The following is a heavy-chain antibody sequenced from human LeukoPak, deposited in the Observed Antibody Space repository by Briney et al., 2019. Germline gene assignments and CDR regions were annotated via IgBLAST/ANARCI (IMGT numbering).Heavy chain of an antibody. CDR3: TKTRGDDSSGYYLFDY. D-gene: IGHD3-22*01. CDR2: ISSSGSTI. V-gene: IGHV3-11*01. CDR1: GFTFSDYY. Sequence: GGSLRLSCAASGFTFSDYYMSWIRQAPGKGLEWVSYISSSGSTIYYADSVKGRFTISRDNSKSTLYLQMNSLKTEDTAVYYCTKTRGDDSSGYYLFDYWGQGTLVTVSS. J-gene: IGHJ4*02.